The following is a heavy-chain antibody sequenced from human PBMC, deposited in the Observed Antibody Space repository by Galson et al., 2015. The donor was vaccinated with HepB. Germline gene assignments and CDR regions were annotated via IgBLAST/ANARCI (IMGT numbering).Heavy chain of an antibody. CDR2: IYPGDSDT. CDR3: ATVLRPGDDFDI. J-gene: IGHJ3*02. CDR1: GYRFTSYW. D-gene: IGHD4/OR15-4a*01. V-gene: IGHV5-51*01. Sequence: QSGAEVKKPGESLKISCKGSGYRFTSYWIGWVRQMPGKGLEWMGIIYPGDSDTRYSPSFQGQVTMSADKSISTAYLQWSSLKTSDTAIYYCATVLRPGDDFDIWGQGTMDTVSS.